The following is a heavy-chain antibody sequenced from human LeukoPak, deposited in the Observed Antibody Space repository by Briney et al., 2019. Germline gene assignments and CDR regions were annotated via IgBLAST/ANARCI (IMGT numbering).Heavy chain of an antibody. J-gene: IGHJ4*02. CDR2: INPNSGGT. Sequence: ASVKVSCKASGYTFTGYYMHWVRQAPGQGLDWMGWINPNSGGTNYAQKFQGRVTMTRDTSISTVYMELSRLRSDDTAVYYCARVVSGSYYRGYFDYWGQGTLVTVSS. CDR3: ARVVSGSYYRGYFDY. D-gene: IGHD1-26*01. V-gene: IGHV1-2*02. CDR1: GYTFTGYY.